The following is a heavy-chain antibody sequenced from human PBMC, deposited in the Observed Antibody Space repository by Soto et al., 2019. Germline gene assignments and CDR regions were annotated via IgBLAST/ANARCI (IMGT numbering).Heavy chain of an antibody. CDR2: ISPDGNEI. CDR3: GTDQWGGAFDI. V-gene: IGHV3-7*01. Sequence: PGGSLRLSCAAPGLTLSSYWMAWVRQTSGKGLEFVANISPDGNEINYVDSVKGRFTISRDNAKNFLFLQMDSLRDDDTAVYYCGTDQWGGAFDIGGRGTVVT. CDR1: GLTLSSYW. J-gene: IGHJ3*02. D-gene: IGHD3-10*01.